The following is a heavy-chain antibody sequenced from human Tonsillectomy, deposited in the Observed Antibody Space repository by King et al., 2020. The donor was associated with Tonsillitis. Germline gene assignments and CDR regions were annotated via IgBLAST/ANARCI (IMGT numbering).Heavy chain of an antibody. CDR1: GFIFSSYA. CDR3: VKDCGVDSCYSSFFEH. CDR2: ISTNGGST. Sequence: VQLVESGGGLVQPGGSLRLSCSASGFIFSSYAMHWVRQAPGKGLEYVSAISTNGGSTYYADSVKGRFIISRDNSKNTLYLQMSSLRVEDTAVYYCVKDCGVDSCYSSFFEHWGQGTLVTVSS. V-gene: IGHV3-64D*06. D-gene: IGHD2-15*01. J-gene: IGHJ4*02.